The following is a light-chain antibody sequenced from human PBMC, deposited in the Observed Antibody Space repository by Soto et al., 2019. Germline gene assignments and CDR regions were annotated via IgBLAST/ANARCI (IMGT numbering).Light chain of an antibody. CDR1: QTIYSW. J-gene: IGKJ1*01. V-gene: IGKV1-5*03. CDR3: HQYNSHPRT. Sequence: DTQMTQSPSILSASVGNRVAIPCRASQTIYSWLDWYQQKTGQAHRLLTHKASTVETGVPSRFSGSGYGSEFTLIISSLQPDDSATYYCHQYNSHPRTFGQGTRWIS. CDR2: KAS.